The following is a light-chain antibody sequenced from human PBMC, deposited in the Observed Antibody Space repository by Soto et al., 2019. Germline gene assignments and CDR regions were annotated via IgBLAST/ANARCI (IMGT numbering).Light chain of an antibody. CDR1: QSVSSSY. CDR2: RAS. V-gene: IGKV3-20*01. CDR3: QQYGSSPRT. J-gene: IGKJ4*01. Sequence: EIVLTQSPGTLSLSPGERATLSCRASQSVSSSYLAWYQQKPGQAPKVLIYRASSRATGIPDRFSGSGSGTDFTLTISRLEPEDLAVYYCQQYGSSPRTFGGGTKVDIK.